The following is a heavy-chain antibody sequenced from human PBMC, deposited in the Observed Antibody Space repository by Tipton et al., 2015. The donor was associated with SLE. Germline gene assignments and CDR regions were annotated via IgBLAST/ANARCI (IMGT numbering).Heavy chain of an antibody. CDR2: VYYTTTT. CDR1: GGSIGSSSHY. Sequence: TLSLTCSVSGGSIGSSSHYWGWIRQPPGKGLEWIGSVYYTTTTYYNPSLKSRVTISVDTSKNQFSLKLRSVTAADTAVYFCSRGTHFYGFYDSWGQGTLVTVSP. V-gene: IGHV4-39*07. CDR3: SRGTHFYGFYDS. J-gene: IGHJ4*02. D-gene: IGHD2/OR15-2a*01.